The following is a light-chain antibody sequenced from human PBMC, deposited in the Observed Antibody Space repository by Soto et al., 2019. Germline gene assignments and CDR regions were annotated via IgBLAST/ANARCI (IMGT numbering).Light chain of an antibody. CDR2: RDN. CDR1: RSNIRSNY. Sequence: QSVLTKPPSESGTHGQTVTLSCSGSRSNIRSNYVYWYQHLPGTAPKLLIYRDNQRPTVCPERFSGSKSGTSASLAISGLRSDDGADYNCAAGDDSLRGWVFGGGTKLTV. J-gene: IGLJ3*02. CDR3: AAGDDSLRGWV. V-gene: IGLV1-47*01.